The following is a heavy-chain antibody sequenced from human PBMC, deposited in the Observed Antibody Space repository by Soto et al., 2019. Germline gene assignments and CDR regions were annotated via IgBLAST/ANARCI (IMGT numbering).Heavy chain of an antibody. J-gene: IGHJ5*02. D-gene: IGHD6-13*01. Sequence: PSQTLSLTCAISGDNISSNSAAWNWIRQSPSRGLEWLGRTYYRSRWSSDYAESVKGRITINPDTSKNQFSLLLNSVTPEDTAVYVCARRSAAGGSNWFDPWGQGTQVTVSS. CDR2: TYYRSRWSS. V-gene: IGHV6-1*01. CDR1: GDNISSNSAA. CDR3: ARRSAAGGSNWFDP.